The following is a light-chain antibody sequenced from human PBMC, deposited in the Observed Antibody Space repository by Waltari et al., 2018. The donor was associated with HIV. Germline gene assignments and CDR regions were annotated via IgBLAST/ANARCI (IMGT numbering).Light chain of an antibody. CDR1: SSNIGSNT. Sequence: QSVLTQPPSTSGTPGQRVTISCSGRSSNIGSNTVSWFQQLPGTAPKVLIYGKNQRPSGVPDRFSGSKSGTSASLAIGGLQSEDEADYYCASWDDSLNGPVFGGGTTLTVL. CDR2: GKN. V-gene: IGLV1-44*01. J-gene: IGLJ2*01. CDR3: ASWDDSLNGPV.